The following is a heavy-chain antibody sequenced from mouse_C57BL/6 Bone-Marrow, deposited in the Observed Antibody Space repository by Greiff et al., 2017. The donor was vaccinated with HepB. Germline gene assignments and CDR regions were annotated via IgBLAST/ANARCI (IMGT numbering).Heavy chain of an antibody. D-gene: IGHD2-4*01. CDR1: GYTFTSYG. Sequence: VKLVESGAELARPGASVKLSCKASGYTFTSYGISWVKQRTGQGLEWIGEIYPRSGNTYYNEKFKGKATLPADKSSSTAYMELRSLTSEDSAVYFCARAYYDYGWFAYWGQGTLVTVSA. V-gene: IGHV1-81*01. J-gene: IGHJ3*01. CDR2: IYPRSGNT. CDR3: ARAYYDYGWFAY.